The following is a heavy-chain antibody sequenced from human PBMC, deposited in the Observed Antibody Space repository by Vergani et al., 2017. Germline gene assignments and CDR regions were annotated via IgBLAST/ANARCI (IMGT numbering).Heavy chain of an antibody. CDR3: ARVDTQVPATSHFYYMDV. CDR2: IFYSGTT. J-gene: IGHJ6*03. V-gene: IGHV4-31*11. CDR1: GGSISSGDHC. Sequence: QLQLQESGPGLVKPSQTLSLTCAVSGGSISSGDHCWTWIRQRPGKGLEWIGYIFYSGTTYHNPSLRSRLTISVDTSQKQFSLKLRSVTAADTAVYYCARVDTQVPATSHFYYMDVWGKGTTVVVAS. D-gene: IGHD6-25*01.